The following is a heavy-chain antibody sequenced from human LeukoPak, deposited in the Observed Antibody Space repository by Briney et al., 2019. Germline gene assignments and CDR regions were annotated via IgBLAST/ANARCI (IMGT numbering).Heavy chain of an antibody. CDR2: IYTSGTT. Sequence: SETLSLTCTVSGGSINSGSYYWSWIRQHAWKGLEWIGRIYTSGTTNYNPSLKSRVTISVDTSKNQFSLKLSSVTAADTAVYYCARAPPSPNWFDPWGQGTLVTVSS. CDR1: GGSINSGSYY. V-gene: IGHV4-61*02. CDR3: ARAPPSPNWFDP. J-gene: IGHJ5*02.